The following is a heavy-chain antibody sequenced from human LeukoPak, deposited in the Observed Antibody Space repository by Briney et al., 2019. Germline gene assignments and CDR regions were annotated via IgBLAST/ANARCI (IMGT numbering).Heavy chain of an antibody. CDR3: AKDLSSSWYGVYAFDI. J-gene: IGHJ3*02. CDR1: GFTFDDYA. Sequence: GGSLRLSCAASGFTFDDYAMHWVRQAPGKGLEWVSGISWNSGSIGYADSVKGRFTISRDNAKNSLYLQMNSLRAEDTALYYCAKDLSSSWYGVYAFDIWGQGTMVTVSS. D-gene: IGHD6-13*01. V-gene: IGHV3-9*01. CDR2: ISWNSGSI.